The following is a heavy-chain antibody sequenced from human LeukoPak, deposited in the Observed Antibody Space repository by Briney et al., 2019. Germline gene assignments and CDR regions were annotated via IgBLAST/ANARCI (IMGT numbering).Heavy chain of an antibody. J-gene: IGHJ4*02. CDR3: ATTLGSGWKFDY. Sequence: GRSLRLSCAASGFIFSNYGMHWVRQAPGKGLEWVAVISYDGSNKYNPDSVKGRFTISRDNSKNMVYLQMNSLRAEDTAVYYCATTLGSGWKFDYWGQGTLVTVSP. V-gene: IGHV3-30*03. CDR2: ISYDGSNK. D-gene: IGHD6-19*01. CDR1: GFIFSNYG.